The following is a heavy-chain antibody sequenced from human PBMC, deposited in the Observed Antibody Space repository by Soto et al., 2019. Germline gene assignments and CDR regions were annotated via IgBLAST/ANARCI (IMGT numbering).Heavy chain of an antibody. CDR2: ISGSGGST. J-gene: IGHJ6*02. CDR3: AKDLVGATYYYCGMDV. D-gene: IGHD1-26*01. Sequence: GSLRLSCAASGFTFSSYAMSWVRQAPGKGLEWVSAISGSGGSTYYADSVKGRFTISRDNSKNTLYLQMNSLRAEDTAVYYCAKDLVGATYYYCGMDVWGQGTTVTVSS. V-gene: IGHV3-23*01. CDR1: GFTFSSYA.